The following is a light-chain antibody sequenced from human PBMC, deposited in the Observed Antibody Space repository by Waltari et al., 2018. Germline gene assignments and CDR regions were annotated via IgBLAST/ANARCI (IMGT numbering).Light chain of an antibody. CDR2: GAS. CDR1: QSVRSSY. V-gene: IGKV3-20*01. CDR3: QQYGSSPPT. J-gene: IGKJ1*01. Sequence: EIVLTQSPGTLSLSPGERAPPSGRASQSVRSSYLDWYQQKPGQAPRLLIYGASSRATGIPDRFSGSGSGTDFTLTISRLEPEDFAVYYCQQYGSSPPTFGQGTKVEIK.